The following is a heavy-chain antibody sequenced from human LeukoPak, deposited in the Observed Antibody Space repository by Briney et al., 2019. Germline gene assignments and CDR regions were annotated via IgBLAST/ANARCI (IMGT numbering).Heavy chain of an antibody. Sequence: PSETLSLTCTVSGGSISSSSYYWGWIRQPPGKGLEWIGSIYYSGSTYYNPSLKSRVTISVDTSKNQFSLKLSSVTAADTAVYYCARLPEIGAFDIWGQGTMATVSS. CDR3: ARLPEIGAFDI. CDR2: IYYSGST. V-gene: IGHV4-39*01. D-gene: IGHD3-22*01. J-gene: IGHJ3*02. CDR1: GGSISSSSYY.